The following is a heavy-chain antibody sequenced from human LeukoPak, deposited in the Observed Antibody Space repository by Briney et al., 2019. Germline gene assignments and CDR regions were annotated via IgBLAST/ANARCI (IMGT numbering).Heavy chain of an antibody. Sequence: SETLSLTCAVYGGSFSGYYWSWIRQPPGKGLEWIGEINHSGSTNYNSSLKSRVTISVDTSKNQFSLKLSSVTAADTAVYYCARIGTSCDYWGQGTLVTVSS. CDR1: GGSFSGYY. CDR3: ARIGTSCDY. J-gene: IGHJ4*02. D-gene: IGHD2-2*01. CDR2: INHSGST. V-gene: IGHV4-34*01.